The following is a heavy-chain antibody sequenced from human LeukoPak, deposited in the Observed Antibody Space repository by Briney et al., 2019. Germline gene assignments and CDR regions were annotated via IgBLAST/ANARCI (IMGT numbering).Heavy chain of an antibody. V-gene: IGHV3-7*01. CDR3: ARDMLAFDI. D-gene: IGHD2-8*01. CDR2: IKQDGSEK. J-gene: IGHJ3*02. CDR1: GFTLSSYW. Sequence: PGGSLRLSCAASGFTLSSYWMSWVRQAPGKGLEWVANIKQDGSEKYYVDSVKGRFTISRDNAKNSLYLQMNSLRAEDTAVYYCARDMLAFDIWGQGTMVTVSS.